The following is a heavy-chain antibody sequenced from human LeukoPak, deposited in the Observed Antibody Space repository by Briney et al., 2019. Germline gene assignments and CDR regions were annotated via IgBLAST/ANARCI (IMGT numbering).Heavy chain of an antibody. CDR1: GGSFSGYY. D-gene: IGHD6-19*01. CDR3: ARNARTRWKPVGQWLDGYYYMDV. Sequence: SETLSLTCAVYGGSFSGYYWSWIRQPPGRGLEWIGEINHSGSTNYNPSLKRRVTISVDTSKNQFSLKLSSVTAADTAVYYCARNARTRWKPVGQWLDGYYYMDVWGKGTTVTISS. J-gene: IGHJ6*03. V-gene: IGHV4-34*01. CDR2: INHSGST.